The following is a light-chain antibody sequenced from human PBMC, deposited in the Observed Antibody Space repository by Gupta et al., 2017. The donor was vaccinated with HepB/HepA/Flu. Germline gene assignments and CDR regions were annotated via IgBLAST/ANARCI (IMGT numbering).Light chain of an antibody. CDR3: QQEDSSPFI. Sequence: DIVMIQSPDSLAVSLGERATINCKSSQSVLYSSNNKNYLAWYQQKPGQPPKLLIYWASTRESGVPDRFSGSGSGTDFTLTISSLQAEDVAVYYCQQEDSSPFIFGGGTKVEIK. J-gene: IGKJ4*01. CDR1: QSVLYSSNNKNY. V-gene: IGKV4-1*01. CDR2: WAS.